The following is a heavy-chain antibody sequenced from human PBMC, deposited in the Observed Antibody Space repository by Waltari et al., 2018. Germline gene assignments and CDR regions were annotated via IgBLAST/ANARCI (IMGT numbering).Heavy chain of an antibody. CDR2: ISYDGSKT. Sequence: QVLLVESGGGVVQPGRSLRLSCAASGFTFSTYGMHWVRQAPGKGLEWVALISYDGSKTYYTDSVKGRFTISRDDSKNTLYLQLNSLRPEDTAVYYCATDSKDYDFWSPGDYWGQGTLVTVSS. V-gene: IGHV3-30*03. CDR3: ATDSKDYDFWSPGDY. CDR1: GFTFSTYG. D-gene: IGHD3-3*01. J-gene: IGHJ4*02.